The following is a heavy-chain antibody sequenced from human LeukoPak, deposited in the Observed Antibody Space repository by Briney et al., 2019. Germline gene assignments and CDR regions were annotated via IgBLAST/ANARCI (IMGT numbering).Heavy chain of an antibody. Sequence: ASVKVSCKASGYTFPSYFMHWVRQAPGQGLEWMGIINPTGGSTTYAQKFQGRVTITADESTSTAYMELSSLRSEDTAVYYCATYGSGSYEFDYSFDYWGQGTLVTVSS. CDR2: INPTGGST. CDR3: ATYGSGSYEFDYSFDY. D-gene: IGHD3-10*01. J-gene: IGHJ4*02. CDR1: GYTFPSYF. V-gene: IGHV1-46*01.